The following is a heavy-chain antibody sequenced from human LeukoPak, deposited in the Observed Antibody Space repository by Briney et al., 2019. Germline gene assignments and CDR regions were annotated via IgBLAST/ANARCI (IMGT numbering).Heavy chain of an antibody. CDR3: ATAAVLRFLEWLPTWGMDV. CDR2: FYPEDGET. Sequence: ASVKVSCKVSGYTLTELSMHWVRQAPGKGLEWMGGFYPEDGETIYAQKFQGRVTMTEDTSTDTDYMELNSLRSEDTAVYYCATAAVLRFLEWLPTWGMDVWGQGTTVTVSS. D-gene: IGHD3-3*01. J-gene: IGHJ6*02. V-gene: IGHV1-24*01. CDR1: GYTLTELS.